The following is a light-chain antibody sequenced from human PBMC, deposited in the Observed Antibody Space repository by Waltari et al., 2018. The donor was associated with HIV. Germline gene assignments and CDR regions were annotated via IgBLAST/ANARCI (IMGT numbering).Light chain of an antibody. CDR3: SSYVSTKNVL. Sequence: QSALTQPASLSGSPGQSLTIPCSGSSSDIVGYNSASWYQQHPGKAPKLIIYNVNHRPSGISDRFSGSRSGNTASLTISGLQAEDEAIYYCSSYVSTKNVLFGGGTKVTVV. V-gene: IGLV2-14*03. CDR1: SSDIVGYNS. CDR2: NVN. J-gene: IGLJ2*01.